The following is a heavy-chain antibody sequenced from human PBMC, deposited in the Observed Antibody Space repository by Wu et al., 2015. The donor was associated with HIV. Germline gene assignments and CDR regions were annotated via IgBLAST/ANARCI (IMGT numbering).Heavy chain of an antibody. D-gene: IGHD4-11*01. Sequence: QVQLVQSGAEVKKPGSSVKVSCKASGGTFSSYAISWVRQAPGQGLEWMGGIIPIFGTANYAQKFQGRVTITADESTSTAYMELSSLRSEDTAVYYCAEGGIAQTTVLLDFDLVGPWPPWSLS. CDR2: IIPIFGTA. J-gene: IGHJ2*01. V-gene: IGHV1-69*13. CDR1: GGTFSSYA. CDR3: AEGGIAQTTVLLDFDL.